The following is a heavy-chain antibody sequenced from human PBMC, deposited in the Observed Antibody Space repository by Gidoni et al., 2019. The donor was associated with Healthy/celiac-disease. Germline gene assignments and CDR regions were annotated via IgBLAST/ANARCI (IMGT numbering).Heavy chain of an antibody. Sequence: EVQLVEPGGGLVKPGRSLRLSCTASGFTFGYSAMSWFRQAPGKGLEWVGFIRSKAYGGTTEYAASVKGRFTISRDDSKSIAYLQMNSLKTEDTAVYYCTRDIVVVPATLVYYYYGMDVWGQGTTVTVSS. V-gene: IGHV3-49*05. CDR1: GFTFGYSA. D-gene: IGHD2-2*01. CDR2: IRSKAYGGTT. CDR3: TRDIVVVPATLVYYYYGMDV. J-gene: IGHJ6*02.